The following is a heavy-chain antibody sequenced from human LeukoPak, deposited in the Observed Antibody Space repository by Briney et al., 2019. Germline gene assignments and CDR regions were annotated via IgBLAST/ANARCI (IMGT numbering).Heavy chain of an antibody. CDR3: ARFEVNYEDNRSYYYFDY. J-gene: IGHJ4*02. V-gene: IGHV1-3*01. CDR1: GYTFTSYA. CDR2: INAGNGNT. D-gene: IGHD3-10*01. Sequence: ASVKVSCKASGYTFTSYAMHWVRQAPGQRLEWMGWINAGNGNTKYSQKFQGRVTITRDTSASTAYMELSSLRSEDTAMFYCARFEVNYEDNRSYYYFDYWGQGTLVTVSS.